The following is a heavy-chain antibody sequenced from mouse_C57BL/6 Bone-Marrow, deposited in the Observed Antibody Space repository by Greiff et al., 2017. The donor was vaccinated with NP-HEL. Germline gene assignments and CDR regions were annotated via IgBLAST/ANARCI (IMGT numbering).Heavy chain of an antibody. CDR1: GSTFTSYG. J-gene: IGHJ2*01. Sequence: VPLQQSGAELARPGASVKLSCKASGSTFTSYGLRWVPQITGQRLEWLGTIYPRSCNTYYHEKFKVKATLTADKSSSTAYRELRSLTSEDAAVYFCARGHYYGSPYYFDYWGQGTTLTVSS. CDR2: IYPRSCNT. D-gene: IGHD1-1*01. V-gene: IGHV1-81*01. CDR3: ARGHYYGSPYYFDY.